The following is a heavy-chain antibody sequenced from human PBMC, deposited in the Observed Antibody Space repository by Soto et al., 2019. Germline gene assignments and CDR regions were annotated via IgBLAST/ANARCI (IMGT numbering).Heavy chain of an antibody. CDR3: XXXXXXXXXXDYYDF. D-gene: IGHD3-22*01. Sequence: EVQLLESGGGLVQPGGSLRLSCAASGFTFSNYAMXWVXXXXGKGLEWVSGIGGRAPSAYYADSVKGRFAISRDNAYNXXXXXXXXXXXXXXXXXXXXXXXXXXXXXDYYDFWGQGTLVTVSS. CDR1: GFTFSNYA. V-gene: IGHV3-23*01. CDR2: IGGRAPSA. J-gene: IGHJ4*02.